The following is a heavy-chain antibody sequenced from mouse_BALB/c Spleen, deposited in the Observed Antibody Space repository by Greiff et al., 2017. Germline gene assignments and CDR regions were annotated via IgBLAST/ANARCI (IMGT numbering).Heavy chain of an antibody. CDR2: ISSGSSTI. V-gene: IGHV5-17*02. CDR1: GFTFSSFG. D-gene: IGHD2-4*01. Sequence: EVQLVESGGGLVQPGGSRKLSCAASGFTFSSFGMHWVRQAPEKGLEWVAYISSGSSTIYYADTVKGRFTISRDNPKNTLFLQMTSLRSEDTAMYYCARSGYDYDRAFAYWGQGTLVTVSA. J-gene: IGHJ3*01. CDR3: ARSGYDYDRAFAY.